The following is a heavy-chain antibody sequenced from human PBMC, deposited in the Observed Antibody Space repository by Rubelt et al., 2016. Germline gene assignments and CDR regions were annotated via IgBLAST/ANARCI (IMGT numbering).Heavy chain of an antibody. J-gene: IGHJ5*02. CDR3: ARDNLGYGESKWFDP. V-gene: IGHV3-33*01. D-gene: IGHD4/OR15-4a*01. CDR2: IWSDGSNK. Sequence: VRQAPGKGLEWVAVIWSDGSNKYYVDSVKGRFTISRDNSKNRLFLQMNSLRAEDTAVYYCARDNLGYGESKWFDPWGQGALVTGSS.